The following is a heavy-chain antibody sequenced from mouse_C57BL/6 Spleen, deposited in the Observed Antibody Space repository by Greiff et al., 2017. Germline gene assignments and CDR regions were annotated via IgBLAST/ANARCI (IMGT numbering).Heavy chain of an antibody. D-gene: IGHD2-2*01. CDR2: IDPSDSYT. Sequence: QVQLRQPGAELVMPGASVKLSCKASGYTFTSYWMHWVKQRPGQGLEWIGEIDPSDSYTNYNQKFKGKSTLTVDKSSSTAYMQLSSLTSEDFAVYYCARSGFGYDGDYWGQGTSVTVSS. J-gene: IGHJ4*01. CDR1: GYTFTSYW. V-gene: IGHV1-69*01. CDR3: ARSGFGYDGDY.